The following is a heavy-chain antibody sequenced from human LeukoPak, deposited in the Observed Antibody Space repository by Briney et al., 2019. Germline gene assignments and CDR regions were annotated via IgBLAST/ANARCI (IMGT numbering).Heavy chain of an antibody. V-gene: IGHV1-18*01. Sequence: ASVKVSCKASGYTFTSYGISWVRQAPGQGLEWMGWISAYNGNTNYAQKLQGRVTMTTDTFTSTAYMELRSLRSDDTAVYYCARGVDTAMVDYYYYYMDVWGKGTTVTVSS. D-gene: IGHD5-18*01. CDR2: ISAYNGNT. J-gene: IGHJ6*03. CDR3: ARGVDTAMVDYYYYYMDV. CDR1: GYTFTSYG.